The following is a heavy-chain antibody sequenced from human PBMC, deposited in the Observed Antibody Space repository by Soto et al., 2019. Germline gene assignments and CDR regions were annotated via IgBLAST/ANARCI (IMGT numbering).Heavy chain of an antibody. V-gene: IGHV4-39*01. D-gene: IGHD2-2*01. J-gene: IGHJ5*02. CDR3: ARQDCSSTSCYPFDP. Sequence: QLQLQESGPGLVKPSETLSLTCTVSGGSISSSSYYWGWIRQPPGKGLEWIGSIYYSGSTYYNPSLKSRVTISVDTSKNQFSLKLSSVTAADPAVYYCARQDCSSTSCYPFDPWGQGTLVTVSS. CDR1: GGSISSSSYY. CDR2: IYYSGST.